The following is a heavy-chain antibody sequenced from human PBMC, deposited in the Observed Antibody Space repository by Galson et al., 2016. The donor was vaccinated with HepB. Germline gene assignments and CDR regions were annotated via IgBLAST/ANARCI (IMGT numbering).Heavy chain of an antibody. Sequence: SVKVSCKASGYLFSGYYMHWVRQAPGQGLEWMGRINPKSGGTIYAQKLQGRVTMTRDTSSSTAYMELSGLTYDDTAVYYCARLRAMGTFDPWGQGTLVTVSS. CDR3: ARLRAMGTFDP. D-gene: IGHD5-18*01. CDR1: GYLFSGYY. CDR2: INPKSGGT. V-gene: IGHV1-2*06. J-gene: IGHJ5*02.